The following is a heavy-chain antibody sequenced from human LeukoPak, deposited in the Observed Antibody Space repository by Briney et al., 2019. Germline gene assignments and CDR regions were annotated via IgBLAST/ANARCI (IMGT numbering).Heavy chain of an antibody. Sequence: GGSLRLSCAASGFTFSTYSMNWVRQAPGKGLEWVSSLSGSGSYIYYADSVKGRFTISRDNAKNSLYLQMHSLRAEDTAVYYCARGADYYYCYMDVWGKGTTVTVSS. CDR3: ARGADYYYCYMDV. J-gene: IGHJ6*03. CDR2: LSGSGSYI. V-gene: IGHV3-21*01. CDR1: GFTFSTYS.